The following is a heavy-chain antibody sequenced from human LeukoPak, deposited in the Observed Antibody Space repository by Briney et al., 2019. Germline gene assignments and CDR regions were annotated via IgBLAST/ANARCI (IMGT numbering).Heavy chain of an antibody. CDR1: GFTFSSYA. V-gene: IGHV3-23*01. CDR2: ISGSGGST. J-gene: IGHJ4*02. D-gene: IGHD5-18*01. CDR3: AKDVTWIPLWFEY. Sequence: GGSLRLSCAASGFTFSSYALSWVRQAPGKGLEWVSAISGSGGSTYYADSVKGRFTISRDNSKNTLYLQMNSLRAEDTAVYYCAKDVTWIPLWFEYWGQGTLVTVSS.